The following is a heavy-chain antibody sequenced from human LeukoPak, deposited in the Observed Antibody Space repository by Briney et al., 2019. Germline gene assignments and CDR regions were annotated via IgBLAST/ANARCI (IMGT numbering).Heavy chain of an antibody. CDR3: AKGRCSGVGCDSLHS. D-gene: IGHD2-15*01. Sequence: GGSLRLSCAASGLRFRSYAMNWVRKAPGKGLECISTISDDSSFTYYADSVKGRSAISRDDSKNTLYLQMNNLKVEDTAVYYCAKGRCSGVGCDSLHSWGQGALVTVSS. J-gene: IGHJ4*02. CDR2: ISDDSSFT. V-gene: IGHV3-23*01. CDR1: GLRFRSYA.